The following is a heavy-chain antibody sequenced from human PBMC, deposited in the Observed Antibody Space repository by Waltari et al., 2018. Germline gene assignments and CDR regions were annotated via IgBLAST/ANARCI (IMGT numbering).Heavy chain of an antibody. J-gene: IGHJ4*02. CDR3: ASQSTTLFDY. CDR1: GFTFSRFG. Sequence: QVQLVESGGGVVQPGRSLRLSCAASGFTFSRFGMHWVRQAPGKGVEWVAVIWKDGINKYYGDSVKGRFTISRDNSKNTLYLQMNSLRAEDSAVYYCASQSTTLFDYWGQGTLVTVSS. V-gene: IGHV3-33*01. D-gene: IGHD2-15*01. CDR2: IWKDGINK.